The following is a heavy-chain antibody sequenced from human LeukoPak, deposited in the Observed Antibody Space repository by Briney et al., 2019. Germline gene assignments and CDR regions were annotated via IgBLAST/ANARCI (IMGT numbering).Heavy chain of an antibody. CDR1: GGSISSYY. CDR2: IYYSGST. Sequence: PSETLSLTCTVSGGSISSYYWSWIRQPPGKGLEWIGYIYYSGSTNYNPSLKSRVTISVDTSKSRFSLQLSSVTAADTAIYYCARRARATGGGDYFDYWGQGTPVTVSS. CDR3: ARRARATGGGDYFDY. J-gene: IGHJ4*02. D-gene: IGHD2-15*01. V-gene: IGHV4-59*08.